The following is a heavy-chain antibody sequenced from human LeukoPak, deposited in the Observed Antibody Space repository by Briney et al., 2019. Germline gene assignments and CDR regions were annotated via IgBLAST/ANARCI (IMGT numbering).Heavy chain of an antibody. CDR1: GYTFTDYY. D-gene: IGHD3-3*01. V-gene: IGHV1-69-2*01. J-gene: IGHJ4*02. CDR2: VDPEDGET. CDR3: ATDFTPLHPSGFSGLVDY. Sequence: ASVKISCKVSGYTFTDYYMHWVQQVPGKGLEWMGLVDPEDGETIYAEKFQGRVTITADTSTDTAYMELSSLRSEDTAVYYCATDFTPLHPSGFSGLVDYWGQGTLVTVSS.